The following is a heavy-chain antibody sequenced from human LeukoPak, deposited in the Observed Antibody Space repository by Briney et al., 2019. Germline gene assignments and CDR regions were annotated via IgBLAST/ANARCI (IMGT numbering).Heavy chain of an antibody. D-gene: IGHD1-26*01. V-gene: IGHV4-39*01. CDR3: TRLAIVGATTGHLDY. CDR2: IYYSGST. Sequence: NPSETLSLTCTVAGGSISNSNYYWGWIRQPPGKGLEWIGSIYYSGSTYYNPSLKSRVTISVDTSKNQYSLKLSSVTAADTAVYFSTRLAIVGATTGHLDYWGQGTLVTVSS. J-gene: IGHJ4*02. CDR1: GGSISNSNYY.